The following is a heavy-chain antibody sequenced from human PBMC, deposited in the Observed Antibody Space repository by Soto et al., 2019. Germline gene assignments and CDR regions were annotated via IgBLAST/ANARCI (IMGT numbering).Heavy chain of an antibody. Sequence: SETLSLTCAVSGLSISTNTWWSWVRQPPGKGLEWIGEIYHSGSTNYNPSLKSRVTISVDKSKNQFSLKLSSVTAADTAAYYCARPLYSYGPMDVWGQGTTVTVSS. CDR3: ARPLYSYGPMDV. J-gene: IGHJ6*02. D-gene: IGHD5-18*01. V-gene: IGHV4-4*02. CDR1: GLSISTNTW. CDR2: IYHSGST.